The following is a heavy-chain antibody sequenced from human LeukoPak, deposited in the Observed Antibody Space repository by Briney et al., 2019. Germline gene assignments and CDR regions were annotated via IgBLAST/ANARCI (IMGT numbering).Heavy chain of an antibody. Sequence: GASVKVSCKASGYTFTGYYMHWVRQAPGQGLEWMGWINPNSGGTNYAQKFQGRVTMTRDTSISTAYMELSRLRSDDTAVYYCAALLDYYDSSGYFDYWGQGTLVTVSS. CDR2: INPNSGGT. CDR3: AALLDYYDSSGYFDY. V-gene: IGHV1-2*02. J-gene: IGHJ4*02. CDR1: GYTFTGYY. D-gene: IGHD3-22*01.